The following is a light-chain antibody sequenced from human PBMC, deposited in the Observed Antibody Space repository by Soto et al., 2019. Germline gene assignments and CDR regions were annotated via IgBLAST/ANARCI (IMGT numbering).Light chain of an antibody. Sequence: QSVLTQPASASGSPGQSITISCTGTNSDVGGYNYVSWYQQHPGKAPKLIIYDVDNRPSGVSYRFSGSKSGNTASLTISGLQAEDEGYYYCSSYITSGVIFGGGTKVTVL. J-gene: IGLJ2*01. V-gene: IGLV2-14*03. CDR1: NSDVGGYNY. CDR3: SSYITSGVI. CDR2: DVD.